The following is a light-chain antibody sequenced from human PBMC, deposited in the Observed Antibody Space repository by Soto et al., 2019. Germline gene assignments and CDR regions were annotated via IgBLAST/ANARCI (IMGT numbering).Light chain of an antibody. Sequence: EIVLTQSPATLSLSPGERATLSCRASQTVRSYLAWYQQKPGQAPRLLIYDASNRATGIPARFSGSGSGTDFTLTISSLEPEDFAVYYCHQRSSWPRTFGQGTKLEIK. CDR2: DAS. J-gene: IGKJ2*01. CDR3: HQRSSWPRT. V-gene: IGKV3-11*01. CDR1: QTVRSY.